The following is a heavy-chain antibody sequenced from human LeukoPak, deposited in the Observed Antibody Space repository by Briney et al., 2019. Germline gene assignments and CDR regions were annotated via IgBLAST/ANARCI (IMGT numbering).Heavy chain of an antibody. CDR2: INHSGST. J-gene: IGHJ4*02. Sequence: PSETLSLTCAVYGGSFSGYYWSWIRQPPGKGLEWIGEINHSGSTNYNPSLKSRVTISVDTSKNQFSPKLSSVTAADTAVYYCAREPTQPQRGLVRDYWGQGTLVTVSS. CDR3: AREPTQPQRGLVRDY. D-gene: IGHD6-6*01. CDR1: GGSFSGYY. V-gene: IGHV4-34*01.